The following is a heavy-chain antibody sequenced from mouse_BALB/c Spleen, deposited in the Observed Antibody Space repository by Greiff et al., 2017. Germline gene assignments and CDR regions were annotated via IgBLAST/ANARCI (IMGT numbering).Heavy chain of an antibody. V-gene: IGHV2-6-7*01. CDR3: AKGYYRYGAWFAY. Sequence: VKLVESGPGLVAPSQSLSITCTASGFSLTGYGVNWVRQPPGKGLEWLGMICGDGSTDYNSALKSRLSTSKDNSKSQVFLKINSLRTDDTARYYCAKGYYRYGAWFAYWGQGTLVTVSA. CDR1: GFSLTGYG. D-gene: IGHD2-14*01. J-gene: IGHJ3*01. CDR2: ICGDGST.